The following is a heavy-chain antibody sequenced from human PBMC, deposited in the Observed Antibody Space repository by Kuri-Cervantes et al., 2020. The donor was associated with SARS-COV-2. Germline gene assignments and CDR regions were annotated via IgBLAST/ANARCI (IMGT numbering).Heavy chain of an antibody. J-gene: IGHJ4*02. CDR1: GYSFTSYF. D-gene: IGHD2-21*01. Sequence: GESLKISCKGSGYSFTSYFISWVRQMPGKGPEWMGRIDPSDSYTNYSPSFQGHATFSADKSINTAYLQWSGLRASDTAIYYCAIFFIPGVVDYWGPGTLVTVSS. CDR2: IDPSDSYT. V-gene: IGHV5-10-1*01. CDR3: AIFFIPGVVDY.